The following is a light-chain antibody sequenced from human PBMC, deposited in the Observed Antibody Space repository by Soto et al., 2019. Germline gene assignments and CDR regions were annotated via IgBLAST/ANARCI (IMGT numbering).Light chain of an antibody. J-gene: IGKJ1*01. CDR3: QQYYSTPPLA. CDR1: QSVLYSCNNKNY. CDR2: WAS. V-gene: IGKV4-1*01. Sequence: DIVMTQSPDSLAVSLGERATINCKSSQSVLYSCNNKNYLAWYQQKPGQPPKLLIYWASTRESGVPDRFSGSGYGTDFTLTISSLQAEDVAVYYCQQYYSTPPLAFGQGTKVEIK.